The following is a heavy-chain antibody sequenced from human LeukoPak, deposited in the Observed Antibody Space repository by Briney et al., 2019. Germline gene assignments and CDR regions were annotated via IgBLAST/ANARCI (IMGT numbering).Heavy chain of an antibody. CDR2: LYSDGNT. Sequence: GGSLRHSCAASGFNVITNDMTWVRQAPGKGLEWVSVLYSDGNTKYADSVQGRFTISRDNSKNTLYLEMNSLSPDDTAVYYCARGVEPLAANTLAYWGQGTLVTVSS. CDR3: ARGVEPLAANTLAY. V-gene: IGHV3-53*01. J-gene: IGHJ4*02. CDR1: GFNVITND. D-gene: IGHD1-14*01.